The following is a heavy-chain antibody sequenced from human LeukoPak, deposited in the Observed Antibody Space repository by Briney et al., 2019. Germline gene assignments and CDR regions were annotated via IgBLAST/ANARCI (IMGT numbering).Heavy chain of an antibody. D-gene: IGHD4-11*01. CDR2: IYSGGST. Sequence: GGSLRLASAASAFTASSNYMSWVRQAPGRGLEWGSVIYSGGSTYCADSVKGRFTISRDNSKNAQYLQMNSLRAEDTAVYYCAVVTTAYYYYGMDVWGQGTTVTVSS. V-gene: IGHV3-66*01. CDR3: AVVTTAYYYYGMDV. CDR1: AFTASSNY. J-gene: IGHJ6*02.